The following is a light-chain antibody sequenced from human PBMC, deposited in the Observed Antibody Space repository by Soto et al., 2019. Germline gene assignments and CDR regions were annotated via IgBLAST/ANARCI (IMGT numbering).Light chain of an antibody. J-gene: IGKJ5*01. Sequence: IVLTQSPATLSLSPGESATLSCRASQSVSKYLAWYQQKPGQAPRLLIYEASTRATGIPARFSGSGSETDFTLTISSLEPEDFAVFYCQHRNAFGQGTRLEIK. CDR1: QSVSKY. V-gene: IGKV3-11*01. CDR3: QHRNA. CDR2: EAS.